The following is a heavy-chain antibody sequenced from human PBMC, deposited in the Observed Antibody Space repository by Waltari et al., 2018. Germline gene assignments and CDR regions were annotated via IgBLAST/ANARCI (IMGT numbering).Heavy chain of an antibody. V-gene: IGHV4-59*01. CDR3: ARDYPAAHVFDY. Sequence: QVQLQESGPGLVKPLETLSLTCTVSGASITTYYYSWIRQSPGKGLQWIGSMYYTGTAYYNPSLKSRVTISLDTSKNQFSLSLTSVTTADTAVYHCARDYPAAHVFDYWGQGTVVAVSS. CDR2: MYYTGTA. CDR1: GASITTYY. D-gene: IGHD2-15*01. J-gene: IGHJ4*02.